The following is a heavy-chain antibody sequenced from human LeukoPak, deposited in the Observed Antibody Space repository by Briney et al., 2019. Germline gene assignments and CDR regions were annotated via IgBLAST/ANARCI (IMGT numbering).Heavy chain of an antibody. CDR2: IYVTGST. CDR3: ARDSGTTGEVKFDP. V-gene: IGHV4-4*07. Sequence: SETLSLTCTVSGASISSYYWSWIRQPAGKALEWIGRIYVTGSTTYNPSLESRVTMSLDTSKNHFSLKLRSVTAADTAVYYCARDSGTTGEVKFDPWGQGTLVIVSS. CDR1: GASISSYY. J-gene: IGHJ5*02. D-gene: IGHD1-7*01.